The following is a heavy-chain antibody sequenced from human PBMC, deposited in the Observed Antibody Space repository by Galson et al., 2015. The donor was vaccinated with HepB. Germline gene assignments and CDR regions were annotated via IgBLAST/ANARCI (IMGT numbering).Heavy chain of an antibody. CDR2: IIPIFGTA. J-gene: IGHJ4*02. Sequence: SCKASGGTFSSYAISWVRQAPGQGLEWMGGIIPIFGTANYAQKFQGRVTITADESTSTAYMELSSLRSEDTAVYYCATPTVIGDPYSFDYWGQGTLVTVSS. CDR1: GGTFSSYA. V-gene: IGHV1-69*01. CDR3: ATPTVIGDPYSFDY. D-gene: IGHD3-22*01.